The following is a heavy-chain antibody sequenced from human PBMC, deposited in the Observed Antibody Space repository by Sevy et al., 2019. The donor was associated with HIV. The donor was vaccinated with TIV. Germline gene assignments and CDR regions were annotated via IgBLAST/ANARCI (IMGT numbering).Heavy chain of an antibody. CDR2: ISAYNGNT. CDR1: GYTFTSYG. CDR3: ARGENRYCSSTSCPYGYYGMDV. D-gene: IGHD2-2*01. Sequence: ASVKVSCKASGYTFTSYGISWVRQAPGQRLEWMGWISAYNGNTNYAQKLQGRVTMTTDTSTSTAYMELRSLRSDDTAVYYCARGENRYCSSTSCPYGYYGMDVWGQGTTVTVSS. V-gene: IGHV1-18*01. J-gene: IGHJ6*02.